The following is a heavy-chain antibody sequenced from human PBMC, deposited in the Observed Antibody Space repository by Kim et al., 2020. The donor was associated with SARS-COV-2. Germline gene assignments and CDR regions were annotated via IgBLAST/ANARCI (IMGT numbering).Heavy chain of an antibody. CDR1: GFTFSSYW. J-gene: IGHJ4*02. CDR2: INSDGSST. D-gene: IGHD6-6*01. CDR3: AREEIAARGRANYFDY. Sequence: GGSLRLSCAASGFTFSSYWMHWVRQAPGKGLVWVSRINSDGSSTSYADSVKGRFTISRDNAKNTLYLQMNSLRAEDTAVYYCAREEIAARGRANYFDYWGQGTLLTVSS. V-gene: IGHV3-74*01.